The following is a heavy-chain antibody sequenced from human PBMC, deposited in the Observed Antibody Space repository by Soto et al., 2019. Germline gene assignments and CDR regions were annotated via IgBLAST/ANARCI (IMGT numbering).Heavy chain of an antibody. CDR2: IWSDGSDK. Sequence: QVQLVESGGGVVQPGRSLRLSCAASGFSFSSYGMHWVRQAPGKGLEWVAVIWSDGSDKYYADSVKGRFTVSRDNSKNTLYLQMNSLRVEDTAVCYCARRGSGTYSIDYWGQGTLVTVSS. D-gene: IGHD1-26*01. CDR1: GFSFSSYG. J-gene: IGHJ4*02. CDR3: ARRGSGTYSIDY. V-gene: IGHV3-33*01.